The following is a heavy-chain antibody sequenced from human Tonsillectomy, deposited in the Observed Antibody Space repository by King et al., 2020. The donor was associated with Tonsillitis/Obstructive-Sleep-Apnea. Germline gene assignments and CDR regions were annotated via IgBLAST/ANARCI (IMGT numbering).Heavy chain of an antibody. CDR1: GFTFSSYA. V-gene: IGHV3-30*04. J-gene: IGHJ6*03. CDR3: ARGGPGHPAWRIYFYYYLDV. CDR2: ITYDGSDT. Sequence: VQLVESGGGVVQPGRSLRLSCAASGFTFSSYAINWVRQAPGKGLEWVAVITYDGSDTYYADSVKGRFTISRDNSKNTLYLQMNSLRAEDTAVYYCARGGPGHPAWRIYFYYYLDVSGEGATFS. D-gene: IGHD3-3*01.